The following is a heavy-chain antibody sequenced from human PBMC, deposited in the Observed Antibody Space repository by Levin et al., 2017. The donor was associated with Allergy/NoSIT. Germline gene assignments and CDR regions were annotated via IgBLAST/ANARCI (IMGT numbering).Heavy chain of an antibody. Sequence: GGSLRLSCTASGFTFSDYYMSWIRQAPGKGLEWVSYISSTSGYTNYADSVKGRFTISRDNAKNSLYLQMNSLRAEDTAVYYCARSRSGYDYFDYWGQGTLVTVSS. J-gene: IGHJ4*02. V-gene: IGHV3-11*03. CDR1: GFTFSDYY. D-gene: IGHD5-12*01. CDR2: ISSTSGYT. CDR3: ARSRSGYDYFDY.